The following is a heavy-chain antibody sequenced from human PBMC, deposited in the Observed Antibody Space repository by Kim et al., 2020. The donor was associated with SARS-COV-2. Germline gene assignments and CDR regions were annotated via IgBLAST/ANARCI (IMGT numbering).Heavy chain of an antibody. J-gene: IGHJ5*01. CDR3: VREQTGEAWFEF. CDR2: ITSGSTYI. Sequence: GGSLRLSCAASGFAFSTYSMHWVRQAPGKGLEWVASITSGSTYIYYADAIKGRYTISRDNANNSLYLQMNSLRGEDTAVYYCVREQTGEAWFEFWGQGTL. V-gene: IGHV3-21*01. CDR1: GFAFSTYS.